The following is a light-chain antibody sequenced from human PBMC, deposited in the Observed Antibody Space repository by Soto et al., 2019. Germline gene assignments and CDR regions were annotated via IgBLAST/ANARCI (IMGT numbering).Light chain of an antibody. J-gene: IGLJ3*02. CDR1: SSNIGAGYD. V-gene: IGLV1-40*01. Sequence: QLVLTQPPSVSGAPGQRVTISCTGSSSNIGAGYDVHWYQQLPGTAPKLLFYGNSNRPSGVPDRFSGSKSGTSASLAITGLRAEDEADYYCQSYDSSLSGWVFGGGTKVTVL. CDR2: GNS. CDR3: QSYDSSLSGWV.